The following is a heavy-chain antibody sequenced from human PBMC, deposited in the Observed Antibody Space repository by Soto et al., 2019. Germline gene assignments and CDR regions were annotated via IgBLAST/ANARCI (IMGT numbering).Heavy chain of an antibody. CDR1: GGTFSSYT. CDR2: IIPILGIA. V-gene: IGHV1-69*02. J-gene: IGHJ1*01. D-gene: IGHD2-2*01. Sequence: GASVKVSCKASGGTFSSYTISWVRQAPGQGLEWMGRIIPILGIANYAQKFQGRVTITADKSTSTAYMELSSLRSEDTAVYYCARVAPEYQSSEYFQHWGQGTLVTVSS. CDR3: ARVAPEYQSSEYFQH.